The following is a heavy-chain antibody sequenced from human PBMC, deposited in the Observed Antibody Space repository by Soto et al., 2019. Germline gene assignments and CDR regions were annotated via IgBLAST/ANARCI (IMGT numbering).Heavy chain of an antibody. CDR1: GFTFSNAW. D-gene: IGHD2-15*01. V-gene: IGHV3-15*07. CDR3: TPDSGGG. CDR2: IKTKADGGTT. Sequence: EVQLLESGGGLVKPGGSLRLSCAASGFTFSNAWMSWVRQAPGKGLEWVARIKTKADGGTTDYAVPVNGRFTISRDDSKNTMFLQMNSLKSEDAAVYYCTPDSGGGWGQGTLVTVSS. J-gene: IGHJ4*02.